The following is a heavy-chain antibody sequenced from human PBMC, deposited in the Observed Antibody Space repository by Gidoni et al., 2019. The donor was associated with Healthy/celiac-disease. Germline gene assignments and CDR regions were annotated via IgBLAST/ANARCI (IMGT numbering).Heavy chain of an antibody. V-gene: IGHV3-23*01. D-gene: IGHD3-10*01. CDR1: GFTFSSHA. Sequence: EVQLLESGGGLVQPGGSLRLSCASSGFTFSSHALSWGRQAPGKGLAWVSAISGSGGSTYYADSVKGRFTISRDNSKNTLYLQMNSLRAEDTAVYYCAKAWRITMVRGVIPGADYWGQGTLVTVSS. J-gene: IGHJ4*02. CDR2: ISGSGGST. CDR3: AKAWRITMVRGVIPGADY.